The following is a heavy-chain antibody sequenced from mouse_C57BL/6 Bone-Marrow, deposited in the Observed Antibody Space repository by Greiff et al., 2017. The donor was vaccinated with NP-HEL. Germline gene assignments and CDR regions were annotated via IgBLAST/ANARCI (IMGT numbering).Heavy chain of an antibody. CDR2: IDPENGDT. J-gene: IGHJ3*01. D-gene: IGHD1-1*01. V-gene: IGHV14-4*01. CDR3: TTPYYYCGIPFAY. Sequence: EVQLQQSGAELVRPGASVKLSCTASGFNIKDDYMHWVKQRPEQGLEWIGWIDPENGDTEYASKFQGKATITADTSSNTAYLQLSSLTSEDTAVYYGTTPYYYCGIPFAYWGQGTLVTVSA. CDR1: GFNIKDDY.